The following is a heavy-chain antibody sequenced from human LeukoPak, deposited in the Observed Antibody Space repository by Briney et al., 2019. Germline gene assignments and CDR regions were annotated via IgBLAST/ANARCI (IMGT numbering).Heavy chain of an antibody. J-gene: IGHJ4*02. D-gene: IGHD1-14*01. V-gene: IGHV4-34*01. Sequence: GSLRLSCAASGFTFSSYAMSWVRQPPGKGLEWIGEINHSGSTNYNPSLKSRVTISVDTSKNQFSLKLSSVTAADTAVYYCARGRRIIRRGFDYWGQGTLVTVSS. CDR1: GFTFSSYA. CDR2: INHSGST. CDR3: ARGRRIIRRGFDY.